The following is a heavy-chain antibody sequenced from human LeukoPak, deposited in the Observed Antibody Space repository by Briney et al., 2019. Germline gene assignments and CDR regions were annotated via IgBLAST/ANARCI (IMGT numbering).Heavy chain of an antibody. D-gene: IGHD3-10*01. CDR2: IKSKTDGGTT. CDR1: GFTFSNAW. Sequence: GGSLRLSCAASGFTFSNAWMSWVRQAPGKGLEWVGRIKSKTDGGTTDYAAPVKGRFTISRDDSKNTLYLQMNSLKTEDTAVYYCTTYQILWFGELLLEGFDPWGQGTLVTVSS. CDR3: TTYQILWFGELLLEGFDP. V-gene: IGHV3-15*01. J-gene: IGHJ5*02.